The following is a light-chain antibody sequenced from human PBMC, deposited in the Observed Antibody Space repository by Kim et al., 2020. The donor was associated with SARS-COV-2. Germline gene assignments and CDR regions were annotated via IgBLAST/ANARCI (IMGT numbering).Light chain of an antibody. V-gene: IGKV1-5*03. CDR3: QQYNSLWT. Sequence: DIQMTQSPSTLSASVGDRVTITCRASQSISGWLAWYQQKPGKAPRLLIYKASSLESGVPSRFSGSGSGTEFTLTISSLQPDDFATYYCQQYNSLWTFGQGTKVDIK. CDR2: KAS. J-gene: IGKJ1*01. CDR1: QSISGW.